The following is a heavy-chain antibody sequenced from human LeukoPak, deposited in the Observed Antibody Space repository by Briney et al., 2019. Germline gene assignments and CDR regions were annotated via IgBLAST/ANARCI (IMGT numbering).Heavy chain of an antibody. CDR2: MNPNSGST. CDR3: ARLMTTVTTSDY. V-gene: IGHV1-8*01. J-gene: IGHJ4*02. D-gene: IGHD4-11*01. CDR1: GYTFTSYD. Sequence: ASVKVSCKASGYTFTSYDINWVRQATGQGLEWMGWMNPNSGSTGYAQKFQGRVTMTRNTSISTAYMELSSLRSEDTAVYYCARLMTTVTTSDYWGQGTLVTVSS.